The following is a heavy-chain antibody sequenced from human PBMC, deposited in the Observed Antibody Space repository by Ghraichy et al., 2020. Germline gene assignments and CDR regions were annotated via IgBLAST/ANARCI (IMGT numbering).Heavy chain of an antibody. CDR3: AKGTAARYYYYYGMDI. Sequence: GGSLRLTCAASGFTFSSYAMSWVRQAPGKGLEWVSAISGSGGSTYYADSVKGRFTISRDNSKNTLYLQMNSLRAEDTAVYYCAKGTAARYYYYYGMDIWGQGTTVTVSS. CDR1: GFTFSSYA. J-gene: IGHJ6*02. D-gene: IGHD2-8*02. V-gene: IGHV3-23*01. CDR2: ISGSGGST.